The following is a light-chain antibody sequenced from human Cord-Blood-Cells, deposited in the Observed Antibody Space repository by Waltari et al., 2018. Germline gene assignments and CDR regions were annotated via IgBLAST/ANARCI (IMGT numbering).Light chain of an antibody. CDR2: GAS. CDR3: QQFNSYPLT. Sequence: AIQLTQSPSSLSASVGDRVTITCRVSQGISSALAWYQQKPGKAPKLLIYGASSLESGVPSRFSGSGSGTDFTLTISSLQPEDFATYYCQQFNSYPLTFGGGTKVEIK. J-gene: IGKJ4*01. CDR1: QGISSA. V-gene: IGKV1-13*02.